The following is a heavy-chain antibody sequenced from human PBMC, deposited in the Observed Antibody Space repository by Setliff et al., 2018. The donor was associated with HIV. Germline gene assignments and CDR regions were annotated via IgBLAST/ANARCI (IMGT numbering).Heavy chain of an antibody. CDR2: IDHSRST. V-gene: IGHV4-34*01. Sequence: SETLSLTCAVYGAPFSGFHWGWIRQSPGKGLEWIGEIDHSRSTKYNPSLKSRVTLSVDTSKNQISLKLSSVTAADTAMYYCARRMAAGTFDYWGQGTLVTVSS. CDR1: GAPFSGFH. CDR3: ARRMAAGTFDY. D-gene: IGHD6-13*01. J-gene: IGHJ4*02.